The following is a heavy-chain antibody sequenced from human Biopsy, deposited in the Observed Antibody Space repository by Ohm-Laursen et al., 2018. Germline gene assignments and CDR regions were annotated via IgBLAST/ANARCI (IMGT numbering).Heavy chain of an antibody. CDR1: GGDINNYY. J-gene: IGHJ3*01. V-gene: IGHV4-4*07. CDR3: ASVVLGPTNDAFDL. D-gene: IGHD3-22*01. CDR2: IYPGGST. Sequence: SQTLSLTCNVSGGDINNYYWSWIRQPAGKGLEWIGRIYPGGSTNYNPSLKSRVTMSADTSKKQLSLRLRSVTAADTAMYYCASVVLGPTNDAFDLWGQGTMVVVS.